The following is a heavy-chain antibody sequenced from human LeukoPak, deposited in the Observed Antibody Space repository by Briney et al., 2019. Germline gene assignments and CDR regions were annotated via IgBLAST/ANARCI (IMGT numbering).Heavy chain of an antibody. CDR1: GFTFSSYA. J-gene: IGHJ6*02. Sequence: GGSLRLSCAASGFTFSSYAMSWVRQAPGKGLEWVSAISGSGGSTYYADSVKGRFTISRDNSKNTLYLQMNSLRAEDTAVYYCAKAGPRITMVRGVAYGMDVWGRGTTVTVSS. CDR3: AKAGPRITMVRGVAYGMDV. CDR2: ISGSGGST. V-gene: IGHV3-23*01. D-gene: IGHD3-10*01.